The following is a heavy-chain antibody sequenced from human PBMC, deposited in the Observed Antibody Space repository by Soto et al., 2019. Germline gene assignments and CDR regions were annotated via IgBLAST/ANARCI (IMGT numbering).Heavy chain of an antibody. Sequence: EVQLVESGGGLVKPGGSLRISCLGSGFSFATYNMNWVRQAPGKGLEWLSSINGRGNYLYYADSVKGRFSISRDNAKNSLSLQMNNVRAEDTALYYCAREDGIVVVSSAFDFWGHGTVVSVAS. V-gene: IGHV3-21*01. CDR2: INGRGNYL. CDR1: GFSFATYN. CDR3: AREDGIVVVSSAFDF. D-gene: IGHD1-26*01. J-gene: IGHJ4*01.